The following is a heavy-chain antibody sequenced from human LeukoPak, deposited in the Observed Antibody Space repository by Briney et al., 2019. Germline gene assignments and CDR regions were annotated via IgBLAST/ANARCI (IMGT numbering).Heavy chain of an antibody. CDR1: GFTFSDYY. V-gene: IGHV3-11*01. CDR2: ISSSGSTI. D-gene: IGHD6-13*01. Sequence: GGSLRLSCAASGFTFSDYYMSWIRQAPGKGLEWVSYISSSGSTIYYADSVKGRFTISRDSAKNSLYLQMNSLRAEDTAVYYCAKAAAGFNWYYYGMDVWGQGTTVTVSS. CDR3: AKAAAGFNWYYYGMDV. J-gene: IGHJ6*02.